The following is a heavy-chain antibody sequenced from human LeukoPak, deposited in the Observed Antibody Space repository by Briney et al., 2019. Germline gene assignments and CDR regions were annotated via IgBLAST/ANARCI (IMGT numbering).Heavy chain of an antibody. D-gene: IGHD3-22*01. CDR3: ARGGVYDSSGYYYGSLLSFDY. CDR2: MNPNSGNT. J-gene: IGHJ4*02. Sequence: ASVKVSCKASGYTFTSYDINWVRQATGQGLEWMGWMNPNSGNTGYAQKFQGRVTMTRDTSTSTVYMELSSLRSEDTAVYYCARGGVYDSSGYYYGSLLSFDYWGQGTLVTVSS. CDR1: GYTFTSYD. V-gene: IGHV1-8*02.